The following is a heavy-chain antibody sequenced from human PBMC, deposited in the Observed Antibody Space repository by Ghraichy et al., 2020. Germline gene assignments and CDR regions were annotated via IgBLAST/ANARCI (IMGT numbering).Heavy chain of an antibody. Sequence: GGSLRLSCAASGFTFSSYAMSWVRQAPGKGLEWVSALSGSGGSTYYADSVKGRFTISRDNSTNTLYLQMNSLRAEDTAVYYCASPPGYCSSTSCQAAFDIWGQGTMVTVSS. CDR2: LSGSGGST. J-gene: IGHJ3*02. V-gene: IGHV3-23*01. CDR3: ASPPGYCSSTSCQAAFDI. D-gene: IGHD2-2*01. CDR1: GFTFSSYA.